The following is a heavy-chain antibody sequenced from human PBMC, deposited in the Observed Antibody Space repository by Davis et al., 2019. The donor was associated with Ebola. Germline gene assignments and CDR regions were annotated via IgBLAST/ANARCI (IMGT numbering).Heavy chain of an antibody. CDR1: GFPFSVYF. D-gene: IGHD1/OR15-1a*01. V-gene: IGHV3-72*01. J-gene: IGHJ4*02. CDR2: SRNKENRYST. CDR3: VTENWYRFES. Sequence: GESLKISCAASGFPFSVYFMDWVRLTPGQGLEWVGLSRNKENRYSTEYAASVKGRFTISRDDSKNLLYLEMNGLRTEDTAVYYCVTENWYRFESWGQGTLVTVSS.